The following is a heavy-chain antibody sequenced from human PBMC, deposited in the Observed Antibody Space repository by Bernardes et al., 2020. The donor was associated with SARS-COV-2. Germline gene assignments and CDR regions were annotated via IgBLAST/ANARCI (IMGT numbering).Heavy chain of an antibody. V-gene: IGHV1-18*04. CDR3: ARGPGIVVVPADAFDI. CDR2: ISAYNGNT. D-gene: IGHD2-2*01. Sequence: ASVKVSCKASGYTFTSYGISWVRQAPGQGLEWMGWISAYNGNTNYAQKLQGRVTMTTDTSTSTAYMELRSLRSDDTAVYYCARGPGIVVVPADAFDIWGQGTMVTVSS. CDR1: GYTFTSYG. J-gene: IGHJ3*02.